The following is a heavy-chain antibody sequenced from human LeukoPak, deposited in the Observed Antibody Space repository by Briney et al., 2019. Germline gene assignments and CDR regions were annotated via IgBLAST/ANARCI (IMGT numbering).Heavy chain of an antibody. CDR2: ISYDGSNK. V-gene: IGHV3-30*18. CDR1: GFTFSSYG. Sequence: GRSLRLSCAASGFTFSSYGMHWVRQAPGKGLEWVAVISYDGSNKYYADSVKGRFTIPRDNSKNTLYLQMNSLRAEDTAVYYCAKDQGYGDYVGYFDYWGQGTLVTVSS. J-gene: IGHJ4*02. CDR3: AKDQGYGDYVGYFDY. D-gene: IGHD4-17*01.